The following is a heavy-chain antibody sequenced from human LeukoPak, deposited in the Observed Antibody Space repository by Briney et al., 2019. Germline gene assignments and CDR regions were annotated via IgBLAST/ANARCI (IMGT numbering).Heavy chain of an antibody. J-gene: IGHJ6*02. CDR1: GWSFSGYS. D-gene: IGHD3-22*01. V-gene: IGHV4-34*01. Sequence: SETLSLTCAVYGWSFSGYSWSWIRQPPGKGLEWIGEINHSGSTNYNPSLKSRVTISVDTSKNQFSLKLSSVTAADTAVYYCARDPHPQYYYDSSGHSQGYYGMDVWGQGTMVTVSS. CDR3: ARDPHPQYYYDSSGHSQGYYGMDV. CDR2: INHSGST.